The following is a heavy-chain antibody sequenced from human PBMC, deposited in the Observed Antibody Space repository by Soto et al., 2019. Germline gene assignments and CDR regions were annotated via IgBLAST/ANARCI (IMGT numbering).Heavy chain of an antibody. CDR2: IYYSGSS. CDR1: GGSISNYY. J-gene: IGHJ4*02. V-gene: IGHV4-59*01. CDR3: ARQIAAQYPNFDY. D-gene: IGHD6-6*01. Sequence: SETLSLTCTVSGGSISNYYWSWIRQPPGKGLEWIAYIYYSGSSNYNPSLKSRVTISVDSSKNQFSLKLSSVTAADTAVYYCARQIAAQYPNFDYWGQGTLVTVSS.